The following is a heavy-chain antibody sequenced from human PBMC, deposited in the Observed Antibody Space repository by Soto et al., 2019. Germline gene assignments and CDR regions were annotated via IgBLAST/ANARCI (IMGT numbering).Heavy chain of an antibody. D-gene: IGHD2-2*02. Sequence: SVKVSCKASGGTFSSYAISWVRQAPGQGLEWMGGIIPIFGTANYAQKFQGRVTITADESTSTAYMELSSLRSEDTAVYYCARGTVYCSSTRCYTRFDYWGQGTLVTVSS. CDR3: ARGTVYCSSTRCYTRFDY. CDR1: GGTFSSYA. J-gene: IGHJ4*02. V-gene: IGHV1-69*13. CDR2: IIPIFGTA.